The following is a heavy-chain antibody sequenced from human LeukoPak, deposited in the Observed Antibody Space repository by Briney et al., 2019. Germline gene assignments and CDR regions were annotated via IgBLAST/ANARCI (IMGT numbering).Heavy chain of an antibody. CDR1: GYTFTSYW. J-gene: IGHJ5*02. D-gene: IGHD6-6*01. V-gene: IGHV5-51*01. CDR2: IYPGDSDT. Sequence: GESLKISCQSSGYTFTSYWIGWVRQMPGKGLQWMGIIYPGDSDTTYSPSFQGQVTISADKSISTAYLQWSSLKASDTAIYYCARLIVGSSSTGWFDPWGLGTLVTVSS. CDR3: ARLIVGSSSTGWFDP.